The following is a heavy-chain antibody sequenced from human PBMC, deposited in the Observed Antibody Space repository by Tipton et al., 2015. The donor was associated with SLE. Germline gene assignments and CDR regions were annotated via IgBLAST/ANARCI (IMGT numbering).Heavy chain of an antibody. V-gene: IGHV4-39*07. J-gene: IGHJ6*01. D-gene: IGHD1-26*01. CDR3: VRVIVGTNYYYY. Sequence: TLSLTCSVSGGSIRSNGYYWGLIRQPPGRGLERIASVYHSGTYYNPSLESRVTISMDTSKNQFSLKVTSVTAADTAIYYCVRVIVGTNYYYY. CDR1: GGSIRSNGYY. CDR2: VYHSGT.